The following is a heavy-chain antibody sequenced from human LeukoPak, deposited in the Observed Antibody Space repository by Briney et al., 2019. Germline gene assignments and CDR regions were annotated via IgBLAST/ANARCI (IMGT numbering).Heavy chain of an antibody. CDR1: GFTFSSYG. V-gene: IGHV3-33*01. Sequence: PGGSLRLSCAASGFTFSSYGMHWVRQAPGKGLEWVAVIWYDGSNKYYADSVEGRFTISRDNSKNTLYLQMNSLRAEDTAVYYCARDSPMVRGTYGMDVWGQGTTVTVSS. J-gene: IGHJ6*02. D-gene: IGHD3-10*01. CDR2: IWYDGSNK. CDR3: ARDSPMVRGTYGMDV.